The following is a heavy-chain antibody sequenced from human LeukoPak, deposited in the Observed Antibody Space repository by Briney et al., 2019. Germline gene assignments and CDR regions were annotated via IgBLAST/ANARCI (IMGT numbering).Heavy chain of an antibody. Sequence: PSETLSLTRSVSGFSITDSSYYWGWIRQPPEKGLEWIGYIYYTGGTYYSPSLRSRVTISVDTSKNQFSLKLSSVTAADTAVYYCAREAGWLQLGYYYYMDVWGKGTTVTVSS. J-gene: IGHJ6*03. CDR1: GFSITDSSYY. CDR3: AREAGWLQLGYYYYMDV. D-gene: IGHD5-24*01. V-gene: IGHV4-39*07. CDR2: IYYTGGT.